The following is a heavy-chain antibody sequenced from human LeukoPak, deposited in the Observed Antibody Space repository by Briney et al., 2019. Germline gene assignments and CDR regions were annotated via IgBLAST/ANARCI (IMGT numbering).Heavy chain of an antibody. D-gene: IGHD3-22*01. V-gene: IGHV1-69*13. CDR1: GGTFSSYA. CDR3: ARGNYYDSSGSTRGAFDI. Sequence: SVKVSCKASGGTFSSYAISWVRQAPGQGLEWMGGIIPIFGTANYAQKFQGRVTITADESTSTAYMELSSLRSEDAAVYYCARGNYYDSSGSTRGAFDIWGQGTMVTVSS. J-gene: IGHJ3*02. CDR2: IIPIFGTA.